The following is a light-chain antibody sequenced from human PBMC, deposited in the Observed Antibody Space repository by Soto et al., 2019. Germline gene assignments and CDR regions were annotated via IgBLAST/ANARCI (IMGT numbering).Light chain of an antibody. CDR1: SSNIGAGYD. J-gene: IGLJ2*01. Sequence: QSVLTQPPSVSGAPGQRVTISCTGSSSNIGAGYDVQWYQQLPGAPPKLLIFGNSNRPSGVPDRFSGSRSGTSASLAITGIQAEDEADYFCQSYDISLSVSVIFGGGTKLTVL. V-gene: IGLV1-40*01. CDR2: GNS. CDR3: QSYDISLSVSVI.